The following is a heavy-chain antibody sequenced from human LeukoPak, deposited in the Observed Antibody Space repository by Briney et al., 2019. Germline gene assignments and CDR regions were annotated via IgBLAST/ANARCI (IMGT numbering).Heavy chain of an antibody. Sequence: GGSLRLSCAASGFTFSSNDMYWVRHATGKSLEWVSGVGVAGDTHYADSVKGRFTISRDNSKNSLYLQMNSLRAGDTAVYNSARGGIMIRGLDLLDYWGQGTLVTVSS. CDR1: GFTFSSND. CDR2: VGVAGDT. J-gene: IGHJ4*02. CDR3: ARGGIMIRGLDLLDY. D-gene: IGHD3-10*01. V-gene: IGHV3-13*01.